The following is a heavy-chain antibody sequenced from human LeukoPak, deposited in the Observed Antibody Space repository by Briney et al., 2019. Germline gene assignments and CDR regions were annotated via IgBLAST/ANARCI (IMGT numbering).Heavy chain of an antibody. Sequence: SETLSLTCTVFGDSVSGYYGSWIRQPPGKGLEWIGSIYYSGSTYYNPSLKSRVTISVDTSKNQFSLKLSSVTAADTAVYYCARLRGVYFDYWGQGTLVTVSS. V-gene: IGHV4-59*05. J-gene: IGHJ4*02. CDR2: IYYSGST. CDR3: ARLRGVYFDY. D-gene: IGHD4-17*01. CDR1: GDSVSGYY.